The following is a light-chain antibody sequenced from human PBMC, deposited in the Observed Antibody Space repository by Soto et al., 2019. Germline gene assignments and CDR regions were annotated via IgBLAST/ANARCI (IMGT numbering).Light chain of an antibody. CDR2: GAS. CDR3: QQYNKFT. V-gene: IGKV3-15*01. J-gene: IGKJ1*01. CDR1: QIVSSN. Sequence: EIVMTQSPATLSVSPGERSTLSCRASQIVSSNLAWYQQKPVQAPRLLIYGASTRATGIPARFSGSGSGTEFTLTISSLQSEDFAVYYCQQYNKFTFGQGTTGDIK.